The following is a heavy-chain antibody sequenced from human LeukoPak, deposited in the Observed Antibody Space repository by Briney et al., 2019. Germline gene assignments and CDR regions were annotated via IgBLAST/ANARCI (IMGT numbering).Heavy chain of an antibody. CDR2: ISGSDGST. CDR3: AKFYRATRGACDS. Sequence: GGSLRLSCAASGSSFSSFGMSWVRQAPGKGLEWVSRISGSDGSTDYADSVKGRFTISRDNSKNTLYLQMNSLRAEDTAIYYCAKFYRATRGACDSWGQGTLVTVSS. CDR1: GSSFSSFG. V-gene: IGHV3-23*01. J-gene: IGHJ4*02. D-gene: IGHD2-21*02.